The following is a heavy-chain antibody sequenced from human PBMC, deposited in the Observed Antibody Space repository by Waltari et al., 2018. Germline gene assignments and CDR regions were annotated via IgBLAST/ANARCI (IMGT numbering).Heavy chain of an antibody. D-gene: IGHD6-13*01. Sequence: QVQLVQSGAEMKPPGSAINVSCKSSGGSFKTSAFSWVRQAPGQGLEWVGGIIPVRGRPDYAPEFRGRVTISADDLTHTDSIRLTSLTSEDTAMYYCAQDMTKAAAPDFWGQGSPVTVSS. CDR1: GGSFKTSA. V-gene: IGHV1-69*10. J-gene: IGHJ4*02. CDR3: AQDMTKAAAPDF. CDR2: IIPVRGRP.